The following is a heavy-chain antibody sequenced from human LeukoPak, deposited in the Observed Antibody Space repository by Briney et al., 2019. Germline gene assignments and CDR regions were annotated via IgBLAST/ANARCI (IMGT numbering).Heavy chain of an antibody. CDR1: GYTFTSYG. CDR2: ISAYNGNT. CDR3: ATHHSYYDFWSGYSAPFDY. V-gene: IGHV1-18*01. J-gene: IGHJ4*02. Sequence: ASVKVSCKASGYTFTSYGISWVRQAPGQGLEWMGWISAYNGNTNYAQKLQGRVTMTTDTSTSTAYMELRSLRSDDTAVYYCATHHSYYDFWSGYSAPFDYWGQGTLVTVSS. D-gene: IGHD3-3*01.